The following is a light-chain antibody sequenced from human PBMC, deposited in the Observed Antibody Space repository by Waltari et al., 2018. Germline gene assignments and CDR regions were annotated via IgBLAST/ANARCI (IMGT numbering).Light chain of an antibody. J-gene: IGLJ3*02. CDR1: SGHNNNA. CDR3: QTWGTGTWV. CDR2: VNSDGRH. V-gene: IGLV4-69*01. Sequence: QPVLTQPPSASASLGASVKLTCTLSSGHNNNAIAWHQQQPEKGPRFLMKVNSDGRHSKGDGIPGLCSGSSSGTEWYLIISSLQSEDEADYYCQTWGTGTWVFGGGTRLTVL.